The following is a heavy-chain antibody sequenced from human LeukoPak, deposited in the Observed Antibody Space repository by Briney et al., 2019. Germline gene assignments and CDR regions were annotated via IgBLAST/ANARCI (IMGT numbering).Heavy chain of an antibody. Sequence: GGSLRLSCAASGFTFSSYAMSWVRQAPGKGLEWVSAISGSGGSTYYADSVEGRFTISRDNSKNTLYLQMNSLRAEDTAVYYCAKPYYDFWSGYYIGGDAFDYWGQGTLVTVSS. CDR2: ISGSGGST. CDR3: AKPYYDFWSGYYIGGDAFDY. D-gene: IGHD3-3*01. J-gene: IGHJ4*02. CDR1: GFTFSSYA. V-gene: IGHV3-23*01.